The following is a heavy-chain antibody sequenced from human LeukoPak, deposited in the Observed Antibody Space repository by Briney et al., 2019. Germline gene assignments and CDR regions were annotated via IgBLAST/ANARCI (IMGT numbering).Heavy chain of an antibody. Sequence: KPSETLSLTCTVSGYSISSGYYWGWIRQPAGKGLEWIGRIYTSGSTNYNPSLKSRVTISVDTSKNQFSLKLSSVTAADTAVYYCARDRRMWIQRGYYYYMDVWGKGTTVTISS. V-gene: IGHV4-61*02. J-gene: IGHJ6*03. CDR2: IYTSGST. D-gene: IGHD5-18*01. CDR1: GYSISSGYY. CDR3: ARDRRMWIQRGYYYYMDV.